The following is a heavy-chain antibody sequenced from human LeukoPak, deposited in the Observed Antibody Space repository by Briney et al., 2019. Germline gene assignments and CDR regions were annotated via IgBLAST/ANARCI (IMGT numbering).Heavy chain of an antibody. J-gene: IGHJ6*02. CDR3: ARTSYYYGMDV. V-gene: IGHV4-34*01. Sequence: SETLSLTCAVYGGSFSGYCWSWIRQPPGKGLEWIGEINHSGSTNYNPSLKSRVTISVDTSKNQFSLKLSSVTAADTAVYYCARTSYYYGMDVWGQGTTVTVSS. CDR2: INHSGST. CDR1: GGSFSGYC.